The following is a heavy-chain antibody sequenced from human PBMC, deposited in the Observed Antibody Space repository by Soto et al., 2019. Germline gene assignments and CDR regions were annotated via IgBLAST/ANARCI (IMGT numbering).Heavy chain of an antibody. J-gene: IGHJ5*02. V-gene: IGHV3-23*01. D-gene: IGHD2-21*02. Sequence: GGSLRLSCAASGFTFSSYAMSWVRQAPGKGLEWDSAISGSGGSTYYADSVKGRFTISRDNSKNTLYLQMDSLRAEDTAVYYCAKSDCGGDCYRGFDPWGQGTLVTVSS. CDR3: AKSDCGGDCYRGFDP. CDR1: GFTFSSYA. CDR2: ISGSGGST.